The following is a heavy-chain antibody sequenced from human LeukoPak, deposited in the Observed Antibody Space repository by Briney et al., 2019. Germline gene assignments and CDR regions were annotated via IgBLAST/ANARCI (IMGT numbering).Heavy chain of an antibody. D-gene: IGHD3-10*01. CDR3: AKTYYSSGSYYHFEY. CDR2: ISDSGGST. Sequence: PGGSLRLSCAASGFTFNNYAMTRVRQAPGKGLEWVSTISDSGGSTYYADSVKGRFTISRDNSKNTLYLQMISLRVEDTAVYYCAKTYYSSGSYYHFEYWGQGTLVTVSS. J-gene: IGHJ4*02. V-gene: IGHV3-23*01. CDR1: GFTFNNYA.